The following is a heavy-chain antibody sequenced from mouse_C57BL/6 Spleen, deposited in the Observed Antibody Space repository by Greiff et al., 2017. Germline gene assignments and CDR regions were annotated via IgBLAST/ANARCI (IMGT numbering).Heavy chain of an antibody. CDR3: TRDDGYYGAMDY. J-gene: IGHJ4*01. V-gene: IGHV5-9-1*02. CDR1: GFPFGSYA. CDR2: ISSGGDYI. D-gene: IGHD2-3*01. Sequence: EVKLVESGEGLVKPGGSLKLSCAASGFPFGSYAMSWVRQTPEKRLAWVAYISSGGDYIYYADTVKGRFTISRDNARNTLYLQMSSLKSEDTAMYYCTRDDGYYGAMDYWGQGTSVTVSS.